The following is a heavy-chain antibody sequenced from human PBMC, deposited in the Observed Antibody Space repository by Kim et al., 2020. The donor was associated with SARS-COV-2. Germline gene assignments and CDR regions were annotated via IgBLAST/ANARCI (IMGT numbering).Heavy chain of an antibody. CDR2: ISWDGGST. CDR3: AKDVITMVRGAQEGYFQH. V-gene: IGHV3-43*01. J-gene: IGHJ1*01. CDR1: GFTFDDYT. D-gene: IGHD3-10*01. Sequence: GGSLRLSCAASGFTFDDYTMHWVRQAPGKGLEWVSLISWDGGSTYYADSVKGRFTISRDNSKNSLYLQMNSLRTEDTALYYCAKDVITMVRGAQEGYFQHWGQGTLVTVSS.